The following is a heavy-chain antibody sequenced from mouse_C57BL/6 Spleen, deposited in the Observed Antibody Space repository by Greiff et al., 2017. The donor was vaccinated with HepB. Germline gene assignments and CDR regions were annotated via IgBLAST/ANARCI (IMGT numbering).Heavy chain of an antibody. V-gene: IGHV1-20*01. Sequence: EVQLQQSGPELVKPGDSVKISCKASGYSFTGYFMNWVMQSHGKSLEWIGRINPYNGDTFYNQKFKGKATLTVDKSSSTAHMELRSLTSEDSAVYYCARSGGYYENWYFDVWGTGTTVTVSS. CDR1: GYSFTGYF. J-gene: IGHJ1*03. CDR3: ARSGGYYENWYFDV. D-gene: IGHD2-3*01. CDR2: INPYNGDT.